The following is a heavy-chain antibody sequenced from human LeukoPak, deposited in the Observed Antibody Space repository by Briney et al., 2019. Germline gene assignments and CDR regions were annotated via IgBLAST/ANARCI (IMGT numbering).Heavy chain of an antibody. D-gene: IGHD3-22*01. CDR2: IESDGTTT. Sequence: PGGSLRLSCAASGFTFSRYWMHWVRQAPGKGLVWVSRIESDGTTTTYADSVEGRFTISRDNAKNTLYLQMNSLRAEDTAVYYCTRGQSSGYSSGDYWGQGTLVTVSS. CDR1: GFTFSRYW. CDR3: TRGQSSGYSSGDY. J-gene: IGHJ4*02. V-gene: IGHV3-74*01.